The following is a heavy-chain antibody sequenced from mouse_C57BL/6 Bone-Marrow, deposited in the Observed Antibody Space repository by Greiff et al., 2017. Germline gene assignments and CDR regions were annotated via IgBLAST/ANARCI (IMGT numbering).Heavy chain of an antibody. J-gene: IGHJ2*01. Sequence: EVKLVESGGDLVKPGGSLKLSCAASGFTFSSYGMSWVRQTPDKRLEWVATISSGGSYTYDPDSVKGRFTISRDNAKNTLYLQMSSLKSEDTAMYYCARLDYWGQGTTLTVSS. CDR1: GFTFSSYG. V-gene: IGHV5-6*01. CDR3: ARLDY. CDR2: ISSGGSYT.